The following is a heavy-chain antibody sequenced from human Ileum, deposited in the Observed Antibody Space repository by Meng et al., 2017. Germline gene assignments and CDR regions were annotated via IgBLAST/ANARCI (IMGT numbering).Heavy chain of an antibody. V-gene: IGHV4-4*02. Sequence: QVQLQESGPGLVKPSGTLSLPCAVSSGSITSDTYWSWVRLPPGKGLEWIGQISHSGSTFYNPSLKSRVTMSVDKSKSQFSLMLTSVTAADTAVYYCARHGGYYQGFWGQGTLVTVSS. J-gene: IGHJ4*02. CDR2: ISHSGST. CDR1: SGSITSDTY. D-gene: IGHD4-23*01. CDR3: ARHGGYYQGF.